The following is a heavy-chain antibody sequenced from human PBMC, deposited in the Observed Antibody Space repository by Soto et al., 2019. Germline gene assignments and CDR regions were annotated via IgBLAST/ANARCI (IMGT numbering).Heavy chain of an antibody. Sequence: QVQLQESGPGLVKPSETLSLTCTVSGGSISSYYWSWIRQPPGKGLEWIGYIYYSGRTNYNPSLKSRVTISVDPSTNHFSLKLSSVTAADTAVYYCARGYCSITICYIWDNWFDPWGQGTLVTVSS. CDR2: IYYSGRT. J-gene: IGHJ5*02. V-gene: IGHV4-59*01. CDR3: ARGYCSITICYIWDNWFDP. CDR1: GGSISSYY. D-gene: IGHD2-2*02.